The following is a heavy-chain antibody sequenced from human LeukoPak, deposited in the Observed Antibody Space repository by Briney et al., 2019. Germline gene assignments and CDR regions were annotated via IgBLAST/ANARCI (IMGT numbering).Heavy chain of an antibody. CDR2: ISYSGST. Sequence: SETLSLTCTVSGGSISPYYWSWLRQPPGKGLEWIGYISYSGSTKHNPSLKRRVTISVDTSKNQFSLKLTSVTAADTAVYYCAKEGAESFPDAFDIWGPGTLITVSS. D-gene: IGHD3-10*01. CDR3: AKEGAESFPDAFDI. V-gene: IGHV4-59*01. J-gene: IGHJ3*02. CDR1: GGSISPYY.